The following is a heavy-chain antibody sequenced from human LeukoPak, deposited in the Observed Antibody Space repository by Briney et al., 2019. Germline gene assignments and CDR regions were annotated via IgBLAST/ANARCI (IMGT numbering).Heavy chain of an antibody. CDR1: GGTFSRYA. CDR3: ARVSFTMVRGVIISGPNWFDP. V-gene: IGHV1-69*06. Sequence: SVKVSCKASGGTFSRYAISWVRQTPGQGLEWMGGIIPIFGTANYAQKFQGRVTITADKSTSTAYMELSSLRSEDTAVYYCARVSFTMVRGVIISGPNWFDPWGQATLVTVSS. J-gene: IGHJ5*02. D-gene: IGHD3-10*01. CDR2: IIPIFGTA.